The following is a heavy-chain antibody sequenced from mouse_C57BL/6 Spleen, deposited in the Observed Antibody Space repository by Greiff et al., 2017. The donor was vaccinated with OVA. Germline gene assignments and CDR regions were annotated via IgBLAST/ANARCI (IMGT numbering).Heavy chain of an antibody. V-gene: IGHV5-17*01. CDR2: ISSGSSTI. Sequence: VQLKESGGGLVKPGGSLTLSCAASGFTFSDYGMHWVRQAPEKGLEWVAYISSGSSTIYYADTVKGRFPISRDNAKNTLFLQMTSLRSEDTDMYYCARIYDYAYYAMDYWGQGTSVTVSS. J-gene: IGHJ4*01. D-gene: IGHD2-4*01. CDR3: ARIYDYAYYAMDY. CDR1: GFTFSDYG.